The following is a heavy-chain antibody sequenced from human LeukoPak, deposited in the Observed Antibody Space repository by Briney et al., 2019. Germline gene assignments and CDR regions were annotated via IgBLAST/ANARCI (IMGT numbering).Heavy chain of an antibody. CDR2: IYYSGST. CDR3: ARGGPPGYYYDYCMDV. CDR1: GGSISSYY. Sequence: PSETLSLTCTVSGGSISSYYWSWIRQPPGKGLEWIGYIYYSGSTNYNPSLKSRFTISVDTSKNQFFLKLSSVTAADTAVYFCARGGPPGYYYDYCMDVWGKGTTVTISS. J-gene: IGHJ6*03. V-gene: IGHV4-59*01.